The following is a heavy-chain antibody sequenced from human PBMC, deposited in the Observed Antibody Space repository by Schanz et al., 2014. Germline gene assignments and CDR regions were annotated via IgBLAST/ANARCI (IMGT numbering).Heavy chain of an antibody. CDR1: GYMFDTYG. J-gene: IGHJ5*02. CDR2: IIPILGIA. Sequence: QVQLVQSGAEAREPGASVKVSCKATGYMFDTYGFAWVRQAPGQGLEWMGRIIPILGIANYAQKFQGRVTITADKSTFTAYMELSSLASEDTAVYYCARGQRRTIGRPFGPWGQGTLVTVSS. V-gene: IGHV1-69*04. D-gene: IGHD6-25*01. CDR3: ARGQRRTIGRPFGP.